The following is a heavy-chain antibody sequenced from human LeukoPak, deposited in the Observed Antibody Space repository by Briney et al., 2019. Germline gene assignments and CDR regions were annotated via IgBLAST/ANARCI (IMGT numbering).Heavy chain of an antibody. CDR3: AKQSVGYDFWSGVDY. J-gene: IGHJ4*02. CDR2: ISASGGTT. Sequence: PGGSLRLSCAASGFTFSSYAMSWVRQAPGKGLEWVSAISASGGTTYHADSVKGRFTISRDNSKNTLYLQMNSLRAEDTAVYYCAKQSVGYDFWSGVDYWGQGTLVTVSS. D-gene: IGHD3-3*01. CDR1: GFTFSSYA. V-gene: IGHV3-23*01.